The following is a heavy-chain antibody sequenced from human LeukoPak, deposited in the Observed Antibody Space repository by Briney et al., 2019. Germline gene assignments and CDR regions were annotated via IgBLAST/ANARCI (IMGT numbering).Heavy chain of an antibody. CDR1: GVIFSSYW. J-gene: IGHJ4*02. CDR2: IKQDGSEK. V-gene: IGHV3-7*01. CDR3: ARGSEYTSSTNYYFDY. D-gene: IGHD6-6*01. Sequence: GGSLRLSCAASGVIFSSYWMSWVRQAPGKGLEWVADIKQDGSEKHYVDSVKGRFTISRDNAKKSLFLHMNSLRVEDTAVYYCARGSEYTSSTNYYFDYWGQGTLVTVSS.